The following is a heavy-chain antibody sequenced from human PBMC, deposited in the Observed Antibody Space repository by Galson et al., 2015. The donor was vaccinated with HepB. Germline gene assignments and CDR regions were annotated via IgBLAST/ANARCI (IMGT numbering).Heavy chain of an antibody. J-gene: IGHJ1*01. CDR2: ISAYNGNT. CDR3: ARGPYRTTIGQFRFQH. D-gene: IGHD1-7*01. Sequence: SVKVSCKASGYTFTNYGISWVRQAPGQGLEWMGWISAYNGNTNYAQKLQGRVTMTTDTSTSTAYMELRSLRSDDTAVYYCARGPYRTTIGQFRFQHWGQGTLVTVSS. V-gene: IGHV1-18*01. CDR1: GYTFTNYG.